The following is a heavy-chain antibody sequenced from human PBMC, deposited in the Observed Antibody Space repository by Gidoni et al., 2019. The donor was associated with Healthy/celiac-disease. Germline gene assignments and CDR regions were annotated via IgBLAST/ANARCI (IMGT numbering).Heavy chain of an antibody. J-gene: IGHJ6*02. CDR3: ARDRYSGYGGHYYYGMDV. V-gene: IGHV3-33*01. Sequence: QVQLVESGGGVVQPGRYLRLSCAASGFPFSSYGLHWVRQAPGKGLEWVAVIWYDGSNKYYADSVKGRFTISRDNSKNTLYLQMNSLRAEDTAVYYCARDRYSGYGGHYYYGMDVWGQGTTVTVSS. CDR1: GFPFSSYG. D-gene: IGHD5-12*01. CDR2: IWYDGSNK.